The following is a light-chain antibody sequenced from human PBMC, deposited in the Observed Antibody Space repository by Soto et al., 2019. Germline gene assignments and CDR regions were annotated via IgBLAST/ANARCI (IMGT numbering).Light chain of an antibody. V-gene: IGLV2-11*01. CDR1: SSDVGGYNY. J-gene: IGLJ1*01. Sequence: QSVLTQPRSVSGSRGQSVTISCTGTSSDVGGYNYVSWYQHHPGKAPKLMIYDVSKRPSGVPDRFSGSKSGNTASLTISGLQAEDEADYYCSSYAGSYTYVFGTGTKVTVL. CDR3: SSYAGSYTYV. CDR2: DVS.